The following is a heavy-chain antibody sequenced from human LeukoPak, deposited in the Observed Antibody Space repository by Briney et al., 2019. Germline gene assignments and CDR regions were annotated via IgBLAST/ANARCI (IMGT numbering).Heavy chain of an antibody. D-gene: IGHD6-13*01. Sequence: GASVKVSCKVSGYTLTELSMHWVRQAPGKGLEWMGGFDPEDGETIYAQKFQGRVTMTEDTSTDTAYMELSSLRSEDTAVYYCATGVWAASSSWYPYYFDYWGQGTLVTVSS. CDR1: GYTLTELS. J-gene: IGHJ4*02. CDR2: FDPEDGET. CDR3: ATGVWAASSSWYPYYFDY. V-gene: IGHV1-24*01.